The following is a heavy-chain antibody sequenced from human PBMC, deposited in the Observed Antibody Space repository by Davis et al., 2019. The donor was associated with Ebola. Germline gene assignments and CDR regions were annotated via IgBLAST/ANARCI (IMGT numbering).Heavy chain of an antibody. CDR3: ARGGSQLRKGSHYYGFDV. V-gene: IGHV3-74*01. CDR1: GFTFTTHW. CDR2: INTDGSTT. J-gene: IGHJ6*02. Sequence: PGGSLRLSCAASGFTFTTHWMHWVRQAPGKGLMWVARINTDGSTTNYADAVKGRLTISRDNAKNTLYLQVDSLRADDTAVYYCARGGSQLRKGSHYYGFDVWGQGTTVTVSS. D-gene: IGHD3-10*01.